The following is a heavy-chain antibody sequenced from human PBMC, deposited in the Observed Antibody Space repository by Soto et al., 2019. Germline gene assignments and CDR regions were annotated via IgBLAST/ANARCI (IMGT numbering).Heavy chain of an antibody. Sequence: QVQLVQSGAEVKKPGASVKVSWKASGYTFTSYGISWVRQAPGQGLEWMGWISAYNGNTNYAQKLQGRVTMTTDTSTSTAYMELRSLRSDDTAVYYCARDGGQRYSSSWSYYYYGMDVWGQGTTVTVSS. CDR1: GYTFTSYG. D-gene: IGHD6-13*01. J-gene: IGHJ6*02. V-gene: IGHV1-18*01. CDR2: ISAYNGNT. CDR3: ARDGGQRYSSSWSYYYYGMDV.